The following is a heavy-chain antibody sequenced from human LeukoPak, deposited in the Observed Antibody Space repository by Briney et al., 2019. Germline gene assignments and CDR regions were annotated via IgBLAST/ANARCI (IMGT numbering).Heavy chain of an antibody. J-gene: IGHJ6*04. V-gene: IGHV3-48*03. CDR2: ISSSGSTI. Sequence: GGSLRLSCVASGFTFSSYNMNWVRQAPGKGLEWVSYISSSGSTIYYADSVKGRFTISRDNAKNSLYLQMNSLRAEDTAVYYCAELGITMIGGVWGKGTTVTISS. D-gene: IGHD3-10*02. CDR1: GFTFSSYN. CDR3: AELGITMIGGV.